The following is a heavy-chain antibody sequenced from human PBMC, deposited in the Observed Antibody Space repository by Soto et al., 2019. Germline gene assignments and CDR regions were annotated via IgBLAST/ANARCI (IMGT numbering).Heavy chain of an antibody. J-gene: IGHJ3*02. CDR1: GGFVSSGSYY. Sequence: QVQLQQWGAGLLKPSETLSLTCAVYGGFVSSGSYYWSWIRQPPGKGLEWIGEMSHSGGTHSNPSLKSRVPIAVDTSKKEFILKMSSVTAADTALYYCARVERGTATTVVDAFDIWGPGTMVTVSS. D-gene: IGHD1-1*01. V-gene: IGHV4-34*01. CDR3: ARVERGTATTVVDAFDI. CDR2: MSHSGGT.